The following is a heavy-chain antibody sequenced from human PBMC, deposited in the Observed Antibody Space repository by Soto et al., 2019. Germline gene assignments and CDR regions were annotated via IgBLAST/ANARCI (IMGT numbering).Heavy chain of an antibody. Sequence: EVQLVESGGGLVKPGGSLRLSCAAPGFTFSSYSMNWVRQAPGKGLEWVSSISSSSSYIYYGDSVKGRFTISRDNVRSALYLQMHSLRAEGTAVYYCARRTVDYGDPFGFDYWGQGTLVTVSS. CDR1: GFTFSSYS. V-gene: IGHV3-21*01. D-gene: IGHD4-17*01. CDR2: ISSSSSYI. J-gene: IGHJ4*02. CDR3: ARRTVDYGDPFGFDY.